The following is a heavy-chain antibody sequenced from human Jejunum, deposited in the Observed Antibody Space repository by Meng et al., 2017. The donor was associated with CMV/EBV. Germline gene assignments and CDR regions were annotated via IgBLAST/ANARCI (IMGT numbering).Heavy chain of an antibody. J-gene: IGHJ5*02. V-gene: IGHV4-34*01. CDR1: GGSLSGYD. D-gene: IGHD5-24*01. CDR2: ISHTGGA. Sequence: VYGGSLSGYDWYWIRHYPGKGLEWIGEISHTGGANRNPSLKSRVTLSVDTSKNQFSLRLTSVTAADTAVYYCARYAMAVAGRTHIDLWGQGALVTVSS. CDR3: ARYAMAVAGRTHIDL.